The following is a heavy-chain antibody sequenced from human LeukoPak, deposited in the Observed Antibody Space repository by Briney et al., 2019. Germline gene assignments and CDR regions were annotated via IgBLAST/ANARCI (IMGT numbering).Heavy chain of an antibody. CDR3: ARGGGWLDY. D-gene: IGHD6-19*01. CDR2: INHDGSEK. Sequence: GGSLRLSCAASGFSFSTHSLTWVRQAPGKGLQWVATINHDGSEKDYVDSVKGRLTISRDNAENSLYLQLNSLRAEDTAIYYCARGGGWLDYWGQGTLVTVSS. V-gene: IGHV3-7*03. J-gene: IGHJ4*02. CDR1: GFSFSTHS.